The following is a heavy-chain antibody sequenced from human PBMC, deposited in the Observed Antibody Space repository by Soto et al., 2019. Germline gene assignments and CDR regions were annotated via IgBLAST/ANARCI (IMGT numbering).Heavy chain of an antibody. CDR3: ATVLMVRGVIITEYYFDY. J-gene: IGHJ4*02. D-gene: IGHD3-10*01. CDR2: FDPEDGET. Sequence: ASVKVACKVSGYTLTELSMHWVRQAPGKGLEWMGGFDPEDGETIYAQKFQGRVTMTEDTSTDTAYMELSSLRSEDTAVYYCATVLMVRGVIITEYYFDYWGQGTLVTVSS. V-gene: IGHV1-24*01. CDR1: GYTLTELS.